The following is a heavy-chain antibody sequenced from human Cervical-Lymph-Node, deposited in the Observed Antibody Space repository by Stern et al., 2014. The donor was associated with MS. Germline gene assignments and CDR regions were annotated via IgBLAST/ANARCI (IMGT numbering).Heavy chain of an antibody. D-gene: IGHD2-8*02. V-gene: IGHV4-39*01. J-gene: IGHJ4*02. CDR3: AKHACTGAACPFDL. Sequence: QLQLQESGPGLVKPSETLSLTCAVSGDSISSYTHYWAWIRQPPGKGLEWIGSVYYSGATYYNPPLKSPVPISGDTSKNPFSLGINSVTAADTAVYYCAKHACTGAACPFDLWGQGTLVTVSS. CDR2: VYYSGAT. CDR1: GDSISSYTHY.